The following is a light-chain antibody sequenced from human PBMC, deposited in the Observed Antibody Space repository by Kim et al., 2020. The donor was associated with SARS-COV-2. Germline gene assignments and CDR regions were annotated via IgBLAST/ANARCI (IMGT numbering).Light chain of an antibody. Sequence: SPGERATLSGRASRSVSSNLAWYQQKPGQAPRLLIYGASTRATGIPARFSGSGSGTEFTLTISSLQSEDFAVYYCQQYNNWPPMYTFGQGTKLEI. V-gene: IGKV3-15*01. CDR1: RSVSSN. CDR2: GAS. J-gene: IGKJ2*01. CDR3: QQYNNWPPMYT.